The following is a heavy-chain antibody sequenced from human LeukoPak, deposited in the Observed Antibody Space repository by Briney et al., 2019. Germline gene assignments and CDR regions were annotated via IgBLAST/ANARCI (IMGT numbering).Heavy chain of an antibody. CDR3: ARSLGYCSGGSCFPFDY. CDR1: GFTFSSYW. J-gene: IGHJ4*02. D-gene: IGHD2-15*01. Sequence: GGSLSHSCAASGFTFSSYWMTWVRQAPGQGLEWVANIKQDGSDKYYVDSVNGRFTVSRDNAKNSLYLQMNSLRAEDTAVYYCARSLGYCSGGSCFPFDYWGQGSLVTVSS. V-gene: IGHV3-7*05. CDR2: IKQDGSDK.